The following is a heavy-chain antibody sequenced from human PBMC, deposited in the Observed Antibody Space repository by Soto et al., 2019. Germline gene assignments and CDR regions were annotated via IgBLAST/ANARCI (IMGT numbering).Heavy chain of an antibody. CDR3: ARAECSSPDCLTAYYSYGLDV. D-gene: IGHD3-9*01. Sequence: GGSLRLSCAASGFTFSNFEMDWVRQAPGKGLEWVSYINTAGSTKYYAESVKGRFTISRDNARNSLFLQMNSLRAEDTAVYYCARAECSSPDCLTAYYSYGLDVWGQGSTVTVSS. V-gene: IGHV3-48*03. CDR2: INTAGSTK. CDR1: GFTFSNFE. J-gene: IGHJ6*02.